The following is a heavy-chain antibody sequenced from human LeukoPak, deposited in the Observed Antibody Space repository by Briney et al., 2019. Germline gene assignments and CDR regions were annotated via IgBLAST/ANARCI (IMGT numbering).Heavy chain of an antibody. D-gene: IGHD2-21*02. Sequence: GEPLKISCKGSGYSFTSYWIGGVRQIPGKGREWMGIIYPGESDTRYSPSFQGQVTISADKSISTAYLQWSSLKASDTAMYYCARSTGVTALDYWGQGTLVTVSS. V-gene: IGHV5-51*01. CDR2: IYPGESDT. CDR3: ARSTGVTALDY. CDR1: GYSFTSYW. J-gene: IGHJ4*02.